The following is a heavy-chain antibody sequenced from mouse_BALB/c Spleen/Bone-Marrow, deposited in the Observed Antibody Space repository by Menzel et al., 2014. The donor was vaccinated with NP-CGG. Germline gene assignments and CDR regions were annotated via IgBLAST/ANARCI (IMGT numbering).Heavy chain of an antibody. V-gene: IGHV1-14*01. J-gene: IGHJ1*01. D-gene: IGHD2-2*01. CDR3: ARSLYGFDWYFDV. CDR1: GYTFTSYV. Sequence: VQLQQSGPELVKPGASVKTSCKASGYTFTSYVMHWVKQKPGQGLEWIGNINPYNDGTKYNEKFKGKATLTSDKFSSTAYMELGSLTSEDSAVYYCARSLYGFDWYFDVRGAGTTVTVSS. CDR2: INPYNDGT.